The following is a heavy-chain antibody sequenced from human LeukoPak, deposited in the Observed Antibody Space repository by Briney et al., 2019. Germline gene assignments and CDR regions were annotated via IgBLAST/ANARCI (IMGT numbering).Heavy chain of an antibody. CDR2: IYHSGST. Sequence: SQTLSLTCAVSGGSISSGGYSWSWIRQPPGKGLEWIGYIYHSGSTYYNPSLKSRVTISVDRSKNQFSLKLSSVTAADTAVYYCARGVSAVPSDESDYWGQGTLVTVSS. V-gene: IGHV4-30-2*01. J-gene: IGHJ4*02. CDR1: GGSISSGGYS. D-gene: IGHD2-2*01. CDR3: ARGVSAVPSDESDY.